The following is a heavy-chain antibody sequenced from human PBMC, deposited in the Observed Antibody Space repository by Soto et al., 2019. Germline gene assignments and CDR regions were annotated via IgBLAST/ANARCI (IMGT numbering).Heavy chain of an antibody. J-gene: IGHJ6*02. D-gene: IGHD2-15*01. CDR3: ARTGAAATDPYYYYGMDV. CDR2: INPNSGGT. CDR1: GYTFTGYY. V-gene: IGHV1-2*04. Sequence: ASVKVSCKASGYTFTGYYMHWVRQAPGQGLEWMGWINPNSGGTNYAQNFQGWVTMTRDTSISTAYMELSRLRSDDTAVYYCARTGAAATDPYYYYGMDVWGQGTTVTVSS.